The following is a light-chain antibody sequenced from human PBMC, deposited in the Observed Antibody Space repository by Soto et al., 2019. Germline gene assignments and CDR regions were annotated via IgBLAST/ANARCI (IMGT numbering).Light chain of an antibody. CDR2: KAS. Sequence: DIQMTQSPSTLSASVVDRVTITCLASQTISSWLAWYQQKPGKAPKLLIYKASTLKSGVPSRFSGSGSGTEFTLTISSLQPDDFATYYCRHYNSYSEAFGQGTKVDIK. CDR1: QTISSW. V-gene: IGKV1-5*03. CDR3: RHYNSYSEA. J-gene: IGKJ1*01.